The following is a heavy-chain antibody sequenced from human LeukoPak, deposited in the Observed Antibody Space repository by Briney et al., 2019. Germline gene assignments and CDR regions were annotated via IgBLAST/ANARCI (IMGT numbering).Heavy chain of an antibody. D-gene: IGHD3-16*01. CDR1: GGTFSSYA. CDR3: ARDHTQIRGDNWFDP. Sequence: ASVKVSCKASGGTFSSYAISWVRQAPGQGLEWMGGIIPIFGTANYAQKFQGRVTITADESTSTAYMELSSLRSEDTAVYYCARDHTQIRGDNWFDPWGQGTLVTVSS. CDR2: IIPIFGTA. V-gene: IGHV1-69*13. J-gene: IGHJ5*02.